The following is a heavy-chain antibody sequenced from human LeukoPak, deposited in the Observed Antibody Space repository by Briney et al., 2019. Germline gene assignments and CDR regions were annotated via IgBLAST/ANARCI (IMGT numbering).Heavy chain of an antibody. D-gene: IGHD2-2*01. J-gene: IGHJ3*02. V-gene: IGHV3-30-3*01. CDR1: GFTFSSYA. CDR2: ILYDGSNK. Sequence: PGRSLRLSCAASGFTFSSYAMHWVRQAPGKGLEWVAVILYDGSNKYYGDSVKGRFTISRDSSKNTLYLQMNSLRAEDTAVYYCSCLDAFDIWGQGTMVTVSS. CDR3: SCLDAFDI.